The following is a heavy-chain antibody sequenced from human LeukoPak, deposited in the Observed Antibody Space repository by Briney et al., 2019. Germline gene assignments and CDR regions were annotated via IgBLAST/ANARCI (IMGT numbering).Heavy chain of an antibody. CDR2: ISYDGSNK. Sequence: PGGSLRLSCAASGFTFSSYAMHWVRQAPGKGLEWVAVISYDGSNKYYADSVKGRFTISRDNSKNTVYLQMNSLRAEDTAVYYCARDSDEYQWEQPSYFDYWRQGTLVTVSS. J-gene: IGHJ4*02. V-gene: IGHV3-30*04. D-gene: IGHD1-26*01. CDR3: ARDSDEYQWEQPSYFDY. CDR1: GFTFSSYA.